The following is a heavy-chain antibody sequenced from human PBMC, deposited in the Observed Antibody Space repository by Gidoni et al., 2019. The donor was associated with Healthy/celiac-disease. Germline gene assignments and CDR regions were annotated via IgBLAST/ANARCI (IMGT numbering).Heavy chain of an antibody. CDR2: INHSGST. J-gene: IGHJ4*02. CDR1: GGSCSGYC. D-gene: IGHD6-13*01. V-gene: IGHV4-34*01. CDR3: ARVWQQLVSFDY. Sequence: QVQLQQWGAGLLKPSETLSLTCAVYGGSCSGYCWSWIRQPPGKGLEWIGEINHSGSTNDNPSLKRRVTISVDTPKNQFSLKLSSVTAADTAVYYCARVWQQLVSFDYWGQGTLVTVSS.